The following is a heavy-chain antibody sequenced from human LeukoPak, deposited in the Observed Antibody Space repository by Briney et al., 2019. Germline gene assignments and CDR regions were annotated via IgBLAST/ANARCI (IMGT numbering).Heavy chain of an antibody. D-gene: IGHD2-15*01. Sequence: ASVKVSCKASGYTFTGYYMHWVRQAPGQGLEWMGWINPNSGGTNYAQKFQGRVTMTRDTSISTAYMELRSLRSDDTAVYYCARDQYCSGGSCYSAVDYWGQGTLVTVSS. V-gene: IGHV1-2*02. CDR3: ARDQYCSGGSCYSAVDY. J-gene: IGHJ4*02. CDR2: INPNSGGT. CDR1: GYTFTGYY.